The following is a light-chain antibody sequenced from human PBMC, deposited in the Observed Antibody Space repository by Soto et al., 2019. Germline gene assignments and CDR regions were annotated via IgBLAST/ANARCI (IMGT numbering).Light chain of an antibody. CDR3: QQFNTYPLT. V-gene: IGKV1-9*01. J-gene: IGKJ4*01. CDR2: AAS. Sequence: IQLTQSPSSLSACIGDRVTITCRASQGISLYLAWYQQKPGKAPSLLIYAASTLQSGVPSRFGGSGSGTDFTLTISSLQPEDFATYYCQQFNTYPLTFGGGTKADIK. CDR1: QGISLY.